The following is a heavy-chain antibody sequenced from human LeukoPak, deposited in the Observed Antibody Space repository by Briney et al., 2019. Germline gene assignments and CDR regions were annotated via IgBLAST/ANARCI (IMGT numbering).Heavy chain of an antibody. CDR3: ARVDRVASSYYDILTGYYKGLDAFDI. V-gene: IGHV4-61*08. D-gene: IGHD3-9*01. J-gene: IGHJ3*02. CDR1: GGSISSGGYY. CDR2: IYYSGST. Sequence: SETLSLTCTVSGGSISSGGYYWSWIRQHPGKGLEWIGYIYYSGSTNYNPSLKSRVTISVDTSKNQFSLKLSSVTAADTAVYYCARVDRVASSYYDILTGYYKGLDAFDIWGRGTMVTVSS.